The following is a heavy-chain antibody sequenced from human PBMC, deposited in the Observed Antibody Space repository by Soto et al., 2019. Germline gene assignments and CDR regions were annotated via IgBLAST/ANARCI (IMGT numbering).Heavy chain of an antibody. D-gene: IGHD7-27*01. Sequence: PSETLSLTCAVYGGSFSGYFWNWIRQPPGKGLEWIGEINDRGSTKYNPSLKSRVTISQDTSSNQFSLTMNSVSASDTAVYYCARDWGPYWFDSWGQGILVTVSS. J-gene: IGHJ5*01. CDR2: INDRGST. CDR3: ARDWGPYWFDS. CDR1: GGSFSGYF. V-gene: IGHV4-34*01.